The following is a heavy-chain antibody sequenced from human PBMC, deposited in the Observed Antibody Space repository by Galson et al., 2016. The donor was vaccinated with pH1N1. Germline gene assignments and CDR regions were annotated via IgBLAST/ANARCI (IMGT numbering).Heavy chain of an antibody. D-gene: IGHD3-3*01. J-gene: IGHJ5*02. CDR3: ASGYYNFWSGYSRPNWFDP. V-gene: IGHV4-34*01. Sequence: SETLSLTCSVSGASITSYYWSWIRQPPGKGLEWIGEIDHSGSANYNPSLKSRVTMSVDTSKNHFSLNLNFVTAADTAVYYCASGYYNFWSGYSRPNWFDPWGQGTLVTVSS. CDR1: GASITSYY. CDR2: IDHSGSA.